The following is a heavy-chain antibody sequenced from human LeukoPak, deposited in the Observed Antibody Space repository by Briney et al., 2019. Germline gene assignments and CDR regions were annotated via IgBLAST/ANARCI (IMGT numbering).Heavy chain of an antibody. V-gene: IGHV3-11*04. CDR1: GFTFSDYY. CDR2: ISSSGSTI. Sequence: GGSLRLSCAASGFTFSDYYMSWIRQAPGKGLQRVSYISSSGSTIYYADSVKGRFTISRDNAKNSLYLQMNSLRAEDTAFFFRQRTAYDILTGYLNPYYYYYYMDVWGKGTTVTISS. CDR3: QRTAYDILTGYLNPYYYYYYMDV. D-gene: IGHD3-9*01. J-gene: IGHJ6*03.